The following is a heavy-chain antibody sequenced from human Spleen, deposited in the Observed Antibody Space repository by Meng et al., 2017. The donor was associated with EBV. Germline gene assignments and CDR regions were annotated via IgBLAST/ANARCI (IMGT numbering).Heavy chain of an antibody. Sequence: QPQAQESGPGLVKPSETLSLTCTVSGGSISSSGYYWGWIRQPPGKGLEWIGSMYYSGRTYYNPSLKSRVTISADTSKNQFSLKLISVTAADTAVYYCARGPYYEWGQGTLVTVSS. J-gene: IGHJ4*02. CDR3: ARGPYYE. V-gene: IGHV4-39*01. CDR2: MYYSGRT. CDR1: GGSISSSGYY. D-gene: IGHD1-26*01.